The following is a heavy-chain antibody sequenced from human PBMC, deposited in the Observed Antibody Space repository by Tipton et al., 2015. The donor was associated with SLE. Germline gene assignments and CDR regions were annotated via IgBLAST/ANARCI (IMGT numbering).Heavy chain of an antibody. CDR1: GGSMNDYY. CDR2: IHYTGST. Sequence: TLSLTCTVSGGSMNDYYWSWIRQPPGKGLEWIGYIHYTGSTHYNPSLESRVTMSVDTSKNQFSLRLTSVNAADTALYFCARGVAERLGLDFWGQGSLVTVSS. V-gene: IGHV4-59*01. J-gene: IGHJ4*02. CDR3: ARGVAERLGLDF. D-gene: IGHD6-19*01.